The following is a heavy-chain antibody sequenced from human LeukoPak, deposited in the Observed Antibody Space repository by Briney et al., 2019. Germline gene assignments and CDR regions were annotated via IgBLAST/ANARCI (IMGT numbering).Heavy chain of an antibody. V-gene: IGHV1-46*01. CDR2: INPSSGTT. CDR1: GYTFTNYY. D-gene: IGHD6-19*01. CDR3: ARGDPIAVAGHNPFDY. Sequence: ASVKVSCKTSGYTFTNYYMHWVRQAPGQGLEWMGIINPSSGTTSFAQKFQGRVTMTRDTSTSTLYMQLSSLRSDDTAVYYCARGDPIAVAGHNPFDYWGQGTLVTVSS. J-gene: IGHJ4*02.